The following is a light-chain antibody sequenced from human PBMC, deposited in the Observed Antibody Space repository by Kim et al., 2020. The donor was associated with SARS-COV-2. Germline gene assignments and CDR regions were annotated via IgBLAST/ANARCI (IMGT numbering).Light chain of an antibody. J-gene: IGLJ3*02. CDR1: SLRSYY. CDR2: GKN. V-gene: IGLV3-19*01. Sequence: ALGQTGRITCQGDSLRSYYARWYQQKPGQAPVLVIYGKNNRPSGIPDRFSGSSSGNTASLTITGAQAEDEADYYCNSRDNSDNHLVFGGGTQLTVL. CDR3: NSRDNSDNHLV.